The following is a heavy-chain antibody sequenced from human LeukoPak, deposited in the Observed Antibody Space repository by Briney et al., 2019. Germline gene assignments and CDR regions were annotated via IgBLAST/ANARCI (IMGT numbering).Heavy chain of an antibody. CDR1: GFSFRSYP. Sequence: PGGSLRLSCAASGFSFRSYPMHWVRQAPGKGLEWVSYISSSGSTMYYADSVKGRFTISRDNAKNALYLQMNSLRADDTAVYYCARETDGYKDWGQGTLVTVSS. J-gene: IGHJ4*02. V-gene: IGHV3-48*04. CDR3: ARETDGYKD. D-gene: IGHD5-24*01. CDR2: ISSSGSTM.